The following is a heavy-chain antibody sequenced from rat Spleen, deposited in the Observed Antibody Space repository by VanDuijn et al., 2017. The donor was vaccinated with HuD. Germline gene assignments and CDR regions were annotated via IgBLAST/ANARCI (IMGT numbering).Heavy chain of an antibody. D-gene: IGHD1-12*03. CDR3: TRGYAHY. CDR2: ISNTGGYI. CDR1: GFTFSDYY. J-gene: IGHJ2*01. V-gene: IGHV5-25*01. Sequence: EVQLVESDGGLVQPGRSLKLSCAASGFTFSDYYMAWVRQAPTKGLEWVASISNTGGYIYYPDSVKGRFTISRDKTQNTLYLQMNSLRSEDTATYYCTRGYAHYWGQGVMVTVSS.